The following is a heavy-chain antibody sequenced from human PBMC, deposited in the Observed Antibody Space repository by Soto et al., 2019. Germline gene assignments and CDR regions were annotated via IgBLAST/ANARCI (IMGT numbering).Heavy chain of an antibody. CDR1: GFTFSSYG. Sequence: QVQLVESGGGVVQPGRSLRLSCAASGFTFSSYGIHWVRQAPGKGLEWVAVISYDGGNKHYADSVQGRFTISRDNSKNKRHLQMNRLRAEDTAAYYCAKDTYSLESSGYYVFDSWGQGTLVTVSS. V-gene: IGHV3-30*18. D-gene: IGHD3-22*01. CDR2: ISYDGGNK. CDR3: AKDTYSLESSGYYVFDS. J-gene: IGHJ4*02.